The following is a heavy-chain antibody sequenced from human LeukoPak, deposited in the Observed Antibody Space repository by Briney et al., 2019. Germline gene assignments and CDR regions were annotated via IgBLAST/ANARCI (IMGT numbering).Heavy chain of an antibody. CDR2: IFTDDTT. J-gene: IGHJ3*01. D-gene: IGHD5-12*01. CDR3: ARAVDIVATTPFDL. V-gene: IGHV3-66*01. CDR1: GLTVSGNC. Sequence: PGGSLRLSCAASGLTVSGNCMNWVRQAPGKGLEWVSAIFTDDTTYYGDSVKGRFTISRDNSKNTVYLDMNSLRAEDTAVYYCARAVDIVATTPFDLWGQGTMVTVSS.